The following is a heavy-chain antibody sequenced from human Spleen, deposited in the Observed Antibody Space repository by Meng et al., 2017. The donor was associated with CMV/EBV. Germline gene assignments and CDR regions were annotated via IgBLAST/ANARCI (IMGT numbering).Heavy chain of an antibody. D-gene: IGHD3-16*01. CDR1: GFTFRSYG. V-gene: IGHV3-30*02. J-gene: IGHJ4*02. CDR2: IRYDGSDK. CDR3: STFGYFDY. Sequence: GESLKISCAASGFTFRSYGMHWVRQAPGKGLDWVAFIRYDGSDKYYADSVKGRFTISRDNSKNTLYLQMNSLRADDTAVYYCSTFGYFDYWGQGTLVTVSS.